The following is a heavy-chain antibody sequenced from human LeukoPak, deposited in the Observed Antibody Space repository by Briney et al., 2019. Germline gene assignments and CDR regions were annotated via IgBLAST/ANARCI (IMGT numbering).Heavy chain of an antibody. V-gene: IGHV3-21*01. D-gene: IGHD3-10*02. Sequence: GGSLRLSCAASGFTFSSYNMNWVRQAPGQGLEWVSSITSSSTYIYYADSVKGRFTISRDNAKSSLYLQMNSLRAEDTAVYYCAELGITMIGGVWGKGTTVTISS. CDR2: ITSSSTYI. CDR3: AELGITMIGGV. CDR1: GFTFSSYN. J-gene: IGHJ6*04.